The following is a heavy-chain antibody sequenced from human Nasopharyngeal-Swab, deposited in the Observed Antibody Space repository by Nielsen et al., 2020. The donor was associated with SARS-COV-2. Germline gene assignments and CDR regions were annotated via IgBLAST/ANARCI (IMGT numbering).Heavy chain of an antibody. J-gene: IGHJ4*02. V-gene: IGHV3-23*01. CDR2: ISDSGDST. Sequence: WIRQPPGKGLEWVSIISDSGDSTYYADSVKGRFTISRDNSRNTLYLQLNSLRADDTAVYYCAKDSDFWTGYSASASDYWGRGTLVTVSS. CDR3: AKDSDFWTGYSASASDY. D-gene: IGHD3/OR15-3a*01.